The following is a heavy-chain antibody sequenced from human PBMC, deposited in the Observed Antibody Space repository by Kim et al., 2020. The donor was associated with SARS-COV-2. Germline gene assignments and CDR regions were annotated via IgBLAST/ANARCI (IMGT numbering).Heavy chain of an antibody. J-gene: IGHJ4*02. V-gene: IGHV1-69*04. Sequence: QGRVTITADKSTSTAYMELSSLRSEDTAVYYCARVSYDILTGYPSGPIDYWGQGTLVTVSS. CDR3: ARVSYDILTGYPSGPIDY. D-gene: IGHD3-9*01.